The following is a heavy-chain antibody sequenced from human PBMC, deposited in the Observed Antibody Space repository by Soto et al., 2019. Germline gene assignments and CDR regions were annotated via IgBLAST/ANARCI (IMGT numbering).Heavy chain of an antibody. J-gene: IGHJ4*02. CDR2: INAGNGNT. CDR1: GYTFTSYA. D-gene: IGHD3-22*01. V-gene: IGHV1-3*01. CDR3: AREYYYDSSGYVRSPDFDY. Sequence: ASVKVSCKASGYTFTSYAMHWLRQAPGQRLEWMGWINAGNGNTKYSQKFQGRVTITRDTSASTAYMELSSLRSEDTAVYYCAREYYYDSSGYVRSPDFDYWGQGTLVTVS.